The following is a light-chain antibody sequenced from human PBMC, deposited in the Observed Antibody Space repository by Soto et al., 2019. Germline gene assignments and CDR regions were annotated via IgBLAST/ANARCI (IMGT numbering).Light chain of an antibody. J-gene: IGLJ1*01. V-gene: IGLV2-14*01. CDR3: TSYAGSSTLV. CDR2: EVS. CDR1: SSDVGGYKY. Sequence: QSALTQSASVSGSPGQSVTISCTGTSSDVGGYKYVSWYQQHPGKVPKLMIFEVSNRPSGVSHRFSGSKSANTASLTISGLLAEDEAIYYCTSYAGSSTLVFGTGTKVTVL.